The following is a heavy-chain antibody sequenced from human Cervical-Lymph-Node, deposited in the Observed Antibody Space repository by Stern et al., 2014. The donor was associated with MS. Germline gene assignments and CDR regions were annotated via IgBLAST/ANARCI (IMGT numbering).Heavy chain of an antibody. Sequence: VQLVQSGPEVKRPGESLKISCQASGYTFTSYWIGWVRQMPGKGLGWIAIIFPGGSDIRYSPSFQGQVTFSADKSSSTAYLQWNNLKASDTAIYYCARQRYFDYWGQGTLVTVSS. CDR1: GYTFTSYW. CDR2: IFPGGSDI. CDR3: ARQRYFDY. J-gene: IGHJ4*02. V-gene: IGHV5-51*01.